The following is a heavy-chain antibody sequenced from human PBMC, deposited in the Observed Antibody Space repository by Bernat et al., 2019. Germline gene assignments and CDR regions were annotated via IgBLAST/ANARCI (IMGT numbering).Heavy chain of an antibody. CDR3: ALRGSNGPDY. J-gene: IGHJ4*02. V-gene: IGHV3-48*01. D-gene: IGHD3-16*01. CDR2: ISGSSSTI. Sequence: EVQLVESGGGLVQPGGSLRLSCAASGFTFSSYSMNWVRQAPGKGLEWVSYISGSSSTIYYADSVKGRFTISRDNAKNSLYLQMNSLGAEDTAVYYCALRGSNGPDYWGQGTLVTVSS. CDR1: GFTFSSYS.